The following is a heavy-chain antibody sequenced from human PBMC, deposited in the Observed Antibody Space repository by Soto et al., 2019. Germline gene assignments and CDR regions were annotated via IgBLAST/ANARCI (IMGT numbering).Heavy chain of an antibody. CDR3: ARLPIIAVAGIYYYYCMDV. Sequence: SQTHSLTRAISGDSVPSNSAAWNWIRQSPSRGLEWLGRTYYRSKWYNDYAVSVKSRITINPDTSKNQFSLQLNSVTPENTAVYYCARLPIIAVAGIYYYYCMDVWGQGTTVTVSS. CDR2: TYYRSKWYN. D-gene: IGHD6-19*01. CDR1: GDSVPSNSAA. J-gene: IGHJ6*02. V-gene: IGHV6-1*01.